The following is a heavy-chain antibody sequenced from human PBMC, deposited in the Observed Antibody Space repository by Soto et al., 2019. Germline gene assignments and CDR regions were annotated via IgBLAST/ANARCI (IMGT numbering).Heavy chain of an antibody. J-gene: IGHJ5*02. D-gene: IGHD6-13*01. Sequence: GESLKISCAASGFTFSSYAMHWVRQAPGKGLEWVAVISYDGSNKYYADSVKGRFTISRDNSKNTLYLQMNSLRAEDTAVYYCARAGGIAAAGDHNWFDPWGQGTLVTVSS. CDR1: GFTFSSYA. CDR2: ISYDGSNK. CDR3: ARAGGIAAAGDHNWFDP. V-gene: IGHV3-30*04.